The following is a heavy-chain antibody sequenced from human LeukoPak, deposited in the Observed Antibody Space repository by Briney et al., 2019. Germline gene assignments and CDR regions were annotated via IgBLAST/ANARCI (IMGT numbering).Heavy chain of an antibody. D-gene: IGHD5-24*01. CDR1: GYTFTSYD. J-gene: IGHJ4*02. CDR3: AKDRGVALATTFDY. CDR2: IIPIFGTA. V-gene: IGHV1-69*06. Sequence: SVKVSCKASGYTFTSYDINWVRQAPGQGLEWMGGIIPIFGTANYAQKFQGRVTITADKSTSTAYMELSSLRSEDTAVYYCAKDRGVALATTFDYWGQGTLVTVSS.